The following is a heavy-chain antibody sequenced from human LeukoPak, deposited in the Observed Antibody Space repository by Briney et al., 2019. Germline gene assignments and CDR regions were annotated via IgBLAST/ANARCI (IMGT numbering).Heavy chain of an antibody. CDR2: IYYTGIT. CDR1: GASITSSNYY. J-gene: IGHJ4*02. Sequence: SETLSLTCTVSGASITSSNYYWLWLRQPPGKGLEWIGSIYYTGITYYNLSLKSRVTISVDTSKNQFSLKLSSVTAADTAVYYCARDPVHIVVVTGDYWGQGTLVTVSS. D-gene: IGHD2-21*02. V-gene: IGHV4-39*07. CDR3: ARDPVHIVVVTGDY.